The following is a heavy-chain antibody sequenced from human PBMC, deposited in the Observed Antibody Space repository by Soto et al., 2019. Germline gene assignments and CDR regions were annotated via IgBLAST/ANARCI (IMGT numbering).Heavy chain of an antibody. CDR1: GFTFGDYA. J-gene: IGHJ4*02. V-gene: IGHV3-49*04. Sequence: PGGSLRLSCTASGFTFGDYAMSWVRQAPGKGLEWVGFIGSKAYGGTTEYAASVKGRFTISRDDSKSIAYLQMNSLKTEDTAVYYCTREGSYGGFFDYWGQGTLVTVSS. CDR3: TREGSYGGFFDY. CDR2: IGSKAYGGTT. D-gene: IGHD4-17*01.